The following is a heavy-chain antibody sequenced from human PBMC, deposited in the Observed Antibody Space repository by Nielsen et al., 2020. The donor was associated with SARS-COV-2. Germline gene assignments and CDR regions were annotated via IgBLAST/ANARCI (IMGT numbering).Heavy chain of an antibody. CDR3: AKGIAAAGWSAFDI. Sequence: GESLKISCVASGFTVSSNYMSWVRQAPGKGLEWVSAISGSGGSTYYADSMKGRFTISRDNSKNTLYLQMNSLRAEDTAVYYCAKGIAAAGWSAFDIWGQGTMVTVSS. CDR2: ISGSGGST. D-gene: IGHD6-13*01. CDR1: GFTVSSNY. V-gene: IGHV3-23*01. J-gene: IGHJ3*02.